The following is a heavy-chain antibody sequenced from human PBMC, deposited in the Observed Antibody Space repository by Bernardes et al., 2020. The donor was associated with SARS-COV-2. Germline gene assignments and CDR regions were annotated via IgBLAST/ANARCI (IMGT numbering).Heavy chain of an antibody. CDR1: GFTFTDYA. CDR2: ISGSGSST. CDR3: AKDLPTVTSGIFDY. Sequence: GWSLSLSCAASGFTFTDYAMSWVRQAPGKGLEWVSTISGSGSSTYYTDSVKGRFTISRDNSKNTLYVQMIGLRAEDTAVYYCAKDLPTVTSGIFDYWGQGTLVTVSS. D-gene: IGHD4-17*01. J-gene: IGHJ4*02. V-gene: IGHV3-23*01.